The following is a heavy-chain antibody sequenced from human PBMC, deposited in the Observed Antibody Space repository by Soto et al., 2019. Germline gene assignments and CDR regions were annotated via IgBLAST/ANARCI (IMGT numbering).Heavy chain of an antibody. D-gene: IGHD1-1*01. V-gene: IGHV3-66*01. CDR3: ARDGTYNWV. CDR1: EFTVSNNY. CDR2: IYSGGAT. Sequence: EVQLVESGGGLVQPGGSLRLSCAASEFTVSNNYMRWVRQAPGKELEWVSLIYSGGATYYGDSEKGRFTISRDNSKNTLYLQMNSLRAEDTAVYYCARDGTYNWVGGQGILVTVSS. J-gene: IGHJ4*02.